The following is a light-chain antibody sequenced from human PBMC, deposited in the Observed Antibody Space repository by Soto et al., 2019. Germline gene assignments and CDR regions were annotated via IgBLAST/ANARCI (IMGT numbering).Light chain of an antibody. V-gene: IGKV3-20*01. J-gene: IGKJ1*01. CDR3: QQYYSPLWT. Sequence: EILLTQSPGTLSLSPGERATLSCRASQSVSNNFLAWYQQKPGQAPRLLIYGASSRATGIPDRFSGSGSGTDFTLTISRLEPEDFAVYYCQQYYSPLWTFGQGTKVEIK. CDR1: QSVSNNF. CDR2: GAS.